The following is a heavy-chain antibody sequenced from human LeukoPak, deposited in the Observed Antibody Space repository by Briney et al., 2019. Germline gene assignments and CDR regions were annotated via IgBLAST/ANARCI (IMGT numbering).Heavy chain of an antibody. CDR3: ARGDSYDFQFDP. Sequence: TTSETLSLTCTVSGSSMSSDYYWGWIRQPPGQGLEWIGSISDSGSAYYNPSLKSRVVISVDPSKKQFSLKVTSVTAADTAVYYCARGDSYDFQFDPWGQGTLVTVSS. CDR1: GSSMSSDYY. V-gene: IGHV4-38-2*02. J-gene: IGHJ5*02. D-gene: IGHD3-22*01. CDR2: ISDSGSA.